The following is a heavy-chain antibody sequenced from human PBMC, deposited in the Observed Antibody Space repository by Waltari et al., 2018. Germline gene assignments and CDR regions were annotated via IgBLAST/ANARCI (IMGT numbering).Heavy chain of an antibody. J-gene: IGHJ2*01. Sequence: EVQLEESGGGSVQPGGSLRLSCAASGFTFVSHWMTWVRQSPGKGLEWVANIKPDGNDKYYVDSVKGRFTSSRDNAKNSLYLQMNSLRVEDTAVYYCVRQGWYFDLWGRGTLVTVSS. CDR1: GFTFVSHW. CDR3: VRQGWYFDL. V-gene: IGHV3-7*01. CDR2: IKPDGNDK.